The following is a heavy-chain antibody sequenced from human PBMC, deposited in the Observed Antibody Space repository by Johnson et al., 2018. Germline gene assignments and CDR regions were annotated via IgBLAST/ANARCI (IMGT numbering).Heavy chain of an antibody. CDR1: GYTFTSYY. V-gene: IGHV1-8*02. CDR3: ARSLGDEDYYGMDV. Sequence: QVQLVESGAEVKKPGASVKVSCKASGYTFTSYYMHWSRQAPGQGLEWMGWMNPNSGNTGYAQKFQGRVTMTRNTSISTAYMELGSLRSEDTAVYYCARSLGDEDYYGMDVWGQGTTVTVSS. J-gene: IGHJ6*02. D-gene: IGHD2-21*02. CDR2: MNPNSGNT.